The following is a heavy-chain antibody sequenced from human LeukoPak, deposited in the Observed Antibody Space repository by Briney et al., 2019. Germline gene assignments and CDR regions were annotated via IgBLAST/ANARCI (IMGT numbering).Heavy chain of an antibody. J-gene: IGHJ4*02. D-gene: IGHD3-10*01. Sequence: GASVKVSCKASGYTFTGYYMHWVRQAPGQGLEWMGWINPNSGGTNYAQKFQGWVTMTRDTSISTAYMELSRLRFDDTAVYYCARVGSGSYWDYFDYWGQGTLVTVSS. CDR1: GYTFTGYY. CDR2: INPNSGGT. CDR3: ARVGSGSYWDYFDY. V-gene: IGHV1-2*04.